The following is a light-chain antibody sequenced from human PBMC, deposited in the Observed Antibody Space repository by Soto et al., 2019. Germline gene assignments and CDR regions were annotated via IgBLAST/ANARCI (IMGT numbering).Light chain of an antibody. Sequence: EIVLTQSPGTLSLSPGERATLSCRASQSVSSSYLAWYQQKPGQAPRLLIYGASSRATGIPDRFSGSGSGPDFTLTISRLEPEDFAVYYCHQYGSLYTFRQGTKFEIK. CDR3: HQYGSLYT. J-gene: IGKJ2*01. CDR2: GAS. V-gene: IGKV3-20*01. CDR1: QSVSSSY.